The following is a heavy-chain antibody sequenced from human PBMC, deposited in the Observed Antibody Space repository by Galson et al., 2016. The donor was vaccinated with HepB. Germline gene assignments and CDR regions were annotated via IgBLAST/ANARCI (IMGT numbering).Heavy chain of an antibody. CDR2: IYNSEST. CDR1: GGSISSSSIYY. J-gene: IGHJ4*02. Sequence: SETLSLTCTVSGGSISSSSIYYWGWIRQPPGKGLEWIGSIYNSESTYYNPSLRSRVTMSVDTSKNQFSLKLSSVTAADTAVYYCARHDRCIAAAFDHWGQGTLVTVSS. CDR3: ARHDRCIAAAFDH. V-gene: IGHV4-39*01. D-gene: IGHD6-25*01.